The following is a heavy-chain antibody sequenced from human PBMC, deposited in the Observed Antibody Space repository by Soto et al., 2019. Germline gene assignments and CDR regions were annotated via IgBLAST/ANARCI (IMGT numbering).Heavy chain of an antibody. Sequence: VASVKVSCKASRDTFTDYYIHWVRQAPGQGLEWMGTVNPSGGHTTYAQHFLGRVTMTRDTSTSTLYMELTSLTSDDTAIYYCARGGHVVVVTAALDYWGQGTLVTVSS. CDR2: VNPSGGHT. V-gene: IGHV1-46*01. J-gene: IGHJ4*02. D-gene: IGHD2-21*02. CDR3: ARGGHVVVVTAALDY. CDR1: RDTFTDYY.